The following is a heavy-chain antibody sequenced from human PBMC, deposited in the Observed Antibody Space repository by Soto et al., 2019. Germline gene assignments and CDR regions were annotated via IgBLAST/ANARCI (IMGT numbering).Heavy chain of an antibody. Sequence: EVLLLESGGGLVQPGGSLRLSCEASGFSFSSFAMNWVRQAPGKGLEWVSAIGDSGASTYYADSVKGRFTISRDNSRNTLYLQLNSLRAEDTAVYYCAKGVELDVWGNGTTVTVP. CDR3: AKGVELDV. V-gene: IGHV3-23*01. D-gene: IGHD1-26*01. CDR2: IGDSGAST. CDR1: GFSFSSFA. J-gene: IGHJ6*03.